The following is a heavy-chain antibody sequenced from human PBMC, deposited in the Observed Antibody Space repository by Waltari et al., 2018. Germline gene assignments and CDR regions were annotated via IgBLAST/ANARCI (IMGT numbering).Heavy chain of an antibody. CDR1: GFTFSSYG. J-gene: IGHJ6*02. CDR3: AKDVTGYDFWSGLHCDYYYGVDV. V-gene: IGHV3-30*18. Sequence: QVQLVESGGGVVQPGRSLRLSCAAPGFTFSSYGLHWVRQAPGKGRARVAVISYDGSNKYYADSVKARFTISRNNSKNTLYLQMNSLRAEATAVYYCAKDVTGYDFWSGLHCDYYYGVDVWGQGTTVTVSS. D-gene: IGHD3-3*01. CDR2: ISYDGSNK.